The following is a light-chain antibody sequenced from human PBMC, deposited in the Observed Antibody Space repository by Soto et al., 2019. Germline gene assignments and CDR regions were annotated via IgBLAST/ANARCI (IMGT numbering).Light chain of an antibody. CDR3: QQYGSSYT. J-gene: IGKJ2*01. CDR2: GAS. Sequence: EIVLTQSPGTLSLSPGERATLSCRASQSVSTSYLAWYQQKPGQAPRLLISGASRRATGIPDRFSGSGSGTDFTLTISRLEPEVFAVYYCQQYGSSYTFGQGTKLEIK. V-gene: IGKV3-20*01. CDR1: QSVSTSY.